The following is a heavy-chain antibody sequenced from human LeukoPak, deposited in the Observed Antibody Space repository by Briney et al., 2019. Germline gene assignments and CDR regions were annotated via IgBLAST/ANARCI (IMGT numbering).Heavy chain of an antibody. CDR3: GGRLYCTRSRCHTVPDAFDI. V-gene: IGHV3-30-3*01. J-gene: IGHJ3*02. Sequence: PGRSLRLSCAASGFTFTSYAMHWVSQAPCKGLEWVAVISYDGSNKYYADSVKGRFTISRDNSKNTTYMQMTSLRAADTAVYYCGGRLYCTRSRCHTVPDAFDIWGEGTMVTVSS. D-gene: IGHD2-8*01. CDR1: GFTFTSYA. CDR2: ISYDGSNK.